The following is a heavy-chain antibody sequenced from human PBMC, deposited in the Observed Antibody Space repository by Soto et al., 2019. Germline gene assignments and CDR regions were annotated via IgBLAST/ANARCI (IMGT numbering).Heavy chain of an antibody. CDR1: GGYISTAGDY. Sequence: QLQESGPGLVKPSQTLSLTCTVSGGYISTAGDYWSWIRHRPGMGLEWIGYIYYTGSTLYNPSLESRINISVDTSTNQFSLKLTSVTAADTAVYYCARTVTTRCFDSWGQGTLVTVSS. D-gene: IGHD4-17*01. CDR2: IYYTGST. V-gene: IGHV4-31*03. CDR3: ARTVTTRCFDS. J-gene: IGHJ4*02.